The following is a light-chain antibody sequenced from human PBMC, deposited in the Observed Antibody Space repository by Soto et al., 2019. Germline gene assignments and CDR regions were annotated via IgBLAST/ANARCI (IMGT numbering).Light chain of an antibody. V-gene: IGKV3-15*01. CDR2: GAS. CDR1: QSVSSN. J-gene: IGKJ4*01. Sequence: EIVLTQSPSTLSFSPGERSTLSCRASQSVSSNLAWYQQKPGQAPRLLIYGASTRATGIPARFSGSGSGTEFTLTISSLQSEDFAVYYCQQYNNWLTFGGGTKVDIK. CDR3: QQYNNWLT.